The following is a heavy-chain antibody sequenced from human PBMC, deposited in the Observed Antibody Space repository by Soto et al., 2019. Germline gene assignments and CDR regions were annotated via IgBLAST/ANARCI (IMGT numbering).Heavy chain of an antibody. CDR2: IYHSGST. CDR1: GGSISSGGYS. Sequence: TLSLTCAVSGGSISSGGYSWSWIRQPPGNGLEWIGYIYHSGSTYYNPSLKSRVTISVDRSKNQFSLKLSSVTAAATAVHCCARETRIQVCIDCWCRGSMVT. J-gene: IGHJ4*02. CDR3: ARETRIQVCIDC. D-gene: IGHD1-1*01. V-gene: IGHV4-30-2*01.